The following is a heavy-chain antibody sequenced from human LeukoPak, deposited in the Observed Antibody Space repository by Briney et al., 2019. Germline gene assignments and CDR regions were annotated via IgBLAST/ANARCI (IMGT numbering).Heavy chain of an antibody. V-gene: IGHV4-59*01. J-gene: IGHJ4*02. CDR2: IYYSGST. CDR1: GGSISSYY. CDR3: ARDRGRGSYFN. Sequence: PSETLSLTCTVSGGSISSYYWSWIRQPPGKGLEWIGYIYYSGSTNYNPSLKSRVTISVGTSKNQFSLKLSSVTAADTAVYYCARDRGRGSYFNWGQGTLVTVSS. D-gene: IGHD1-26*01.